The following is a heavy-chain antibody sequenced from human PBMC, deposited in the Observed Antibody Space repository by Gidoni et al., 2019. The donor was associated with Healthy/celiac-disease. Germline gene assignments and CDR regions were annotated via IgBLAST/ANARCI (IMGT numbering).Heavy chain of an antibody. CDR1: GFTFSSYS. CDR3: ARDLEHIVVVTATLGFDY. V-gene: IGHV3-48*01. Sequence: EVQLVESGGGLVQPGGSLRLSCAASGFTFSSYSMNWVRQAPGKGLEWVSYISSSSSTIYYADSVKGRFTISRDNAKNSLYLQMNSLRAEDTAVYYCARDLEHIVVVTATLGFDYWGQGTLVTVSS. J-gene: IGHJ4*02. D-gene: IGHD2-21*02. CDR2: ISSSSSTI.